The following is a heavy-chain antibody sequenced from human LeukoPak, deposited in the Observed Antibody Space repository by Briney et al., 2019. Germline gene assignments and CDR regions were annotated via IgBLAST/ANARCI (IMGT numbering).Heavy chain of an antibody. CDR1: GFTFSSYW. D-gene: IGHD3-16*01. J-gene: IGHJ6*02. V-gene: IGHV3-7*03. Sequence: PGGSLRLPCAASGFTFSSYWMNWARQAPGKGLEWVASINHNGNVNYYVDSAKGRFTISRDNAKNSLYLQMSNLRAEDTAVYFWARGGGLDVWGQGATVTVSS. CDR2: INHNGNVN. CDR3: ARGGGLDV.